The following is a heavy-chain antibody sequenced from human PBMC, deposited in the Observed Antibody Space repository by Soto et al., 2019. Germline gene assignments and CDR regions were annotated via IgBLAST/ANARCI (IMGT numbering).Heavy chain of an antibody. CDR1: GFTFSSYS. V-gene: IGHV3-21*01. D-gene: IGHD7-27*01. Sequence: GGSLRLPCAASGFTFSSYSMNWVRQAPGKGLEWVSSISSSSSYIYYADSVKGRFTISRDSAKNSLYLQMNSLRAEDTAVYYCAREGLTGDLDYWGQGTLVTVSS. CDR3: AREGLTGDLDY. J-gene: IGHJ4*02. CDR2: ISSSSSYI.